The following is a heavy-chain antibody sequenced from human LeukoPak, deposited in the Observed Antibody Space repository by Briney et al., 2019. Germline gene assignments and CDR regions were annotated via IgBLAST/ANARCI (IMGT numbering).Heavy chain of an antibody. Sequence: SETLSLTCNVSGASINSYRWNWIRQPPGKGLEWIGYISYDGKTNYNPSLKSRLTLSVDTSKNQFSLNLNSVTAADTARYYCTKGYYKPFDCWGQGTLVTVTS. CDR2: ISYDGKT. J-gene: IGHJ4*02. CDR1: GASINSYR. CDR3: TKGYYKPFDC. D-gene: IGHD1-26*01. V-gene: IGHV4-59*01.